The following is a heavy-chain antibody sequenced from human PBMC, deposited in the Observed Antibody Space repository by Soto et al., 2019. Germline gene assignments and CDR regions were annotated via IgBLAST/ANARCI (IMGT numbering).Heavy chain of an antibody. CDR1: GYIFTNYG. V-gene: IGHV1-18*01. D-gene: IGHD3-22*01. CDR2: ISASNGNT. CDR3: ASHSANFYDNSGYYGGDY. Sequence: QVQLVQSGAEVKKPGASVKVSCKASGYIFTNYGIGWVRQAPGQGLEWMGWISASNGNTDYAQKFQGRVIMTTDTSTSTAYMELRSLRSDDTAVYYCASHSANFYDNSGYYGGDYWGQGTLVTVSS. J-gene: IGHJ4*02.